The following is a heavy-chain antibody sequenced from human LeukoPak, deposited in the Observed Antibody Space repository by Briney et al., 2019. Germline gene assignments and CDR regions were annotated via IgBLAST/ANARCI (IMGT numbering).Heavy chain of an antibody. CDR1: GFTFSSHS. J-gene: IGHJ4*02. Sequence: GGSVRLSCAASGFTFSSHSMSWVRQPPGEGLEWVAAISPSGDSTTYRDSVKGQFTISRDSSRNRLYLQMNTLTVEDTAIYYPARRLTGGVTDFFDFWGQGALVTVSS. D-gene: IGHD2-8*02. CDR3: ARRLTGGVTDFFDF. CDR2: ISPSGDST. V-gene: IGHV3-23*01.